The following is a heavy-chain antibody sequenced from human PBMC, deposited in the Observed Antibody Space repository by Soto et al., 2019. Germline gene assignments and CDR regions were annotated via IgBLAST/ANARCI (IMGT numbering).Heavy chain of an antibody. CDR2: INAGNGNT. D-gene: IGHD3-10*01. J-gene: IGHJ4*02. Sequence: QVQLVQSGAEVKKPGASVKVSCKASGYTFNTYAIHWVRQAPGQRLEWMGWINAGNGNTDYSQKLQGRITITTDTAASTAYMELSSLRSEDTAVYYCARERPGNNPFDYWGQGTLVTVSS. CDR1: GYTFNTYA. V-gene: IGHV1-3*01. CDR3: ARERPGNNPFDY.